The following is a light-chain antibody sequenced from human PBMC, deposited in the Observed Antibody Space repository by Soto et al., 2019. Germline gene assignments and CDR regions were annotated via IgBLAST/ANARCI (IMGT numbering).Light chain of an antibody. J-gene: IGLJ2*01. CDR2: DVS. V-gene: IGLV2-14*01. Sequence: QSALTQPASVSGSPGQSITISCTGTSSDVGGYNYVSWYQQHPGKAPKLMIYDVSNRPSGVSNRFSGSKSGNTASLTISGLHAEGEADYYCSSYTTSSTLDVVFGGGTKLTVL. CDR3: SSYTTSSTLDVV. CDR1: SSDVGGYNY.